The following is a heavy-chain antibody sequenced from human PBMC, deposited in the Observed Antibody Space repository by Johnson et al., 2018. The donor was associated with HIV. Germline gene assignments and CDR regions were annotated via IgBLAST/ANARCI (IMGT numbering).Heavy chain of an antibody. D-gene: IGHD4-17*01. V-gene: IGHV3-30-3*01. CDR2: ISYDGSNK. Sequence: QVQLVESGGGVVQPGRSLRLSCAASGFTFSSYAMHWVRQAPGKGLEWVAVISYDGSNKYYADSVKVRFTISRDNSKNTLYLQMNSLRAEDTAVYYCARDGGNDYGDYVGGGALDIWGQGTMVTVSS. CDR1: GFTFSSYA. J-gene: IGHJ3*02. CDR3: ARDGGNDYGDYVGGGALDI.